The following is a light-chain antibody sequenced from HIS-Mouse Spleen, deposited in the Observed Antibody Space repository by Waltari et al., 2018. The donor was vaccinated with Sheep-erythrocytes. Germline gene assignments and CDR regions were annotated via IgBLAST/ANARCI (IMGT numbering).Light chain of an antibody. J-gene: IGLJ1*01. V-gene: IGLV2-11*01. Sequence: QSALTQPRSVSGSPGQSVTLSCTGTSSDVGGYNYVSGYQQRPGKAPKLMIYDVSKRPSGVPDRFSGSKSGNTASLTISGLQAEDEADYYCCSYAGSYNHVFATGTKVTVL. CDR3: CSYAGSYNHV. CDR1: SSDVGGYNY. CDR2: DVS.